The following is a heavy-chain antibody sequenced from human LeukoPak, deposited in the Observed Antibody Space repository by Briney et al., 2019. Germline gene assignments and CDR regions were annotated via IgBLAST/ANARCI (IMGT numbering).Heavy chain of an antibody. CDR2: INAGNGNT. J-gene: IGHJ5*02. CDR1: GYTFASYT. D-gene: IGHD6-13*01. V-gene: IGHV1-3*01. CDR3: ARGDSSSWYAGDWFDP. Sequence: AAVKVSCKASGYTFASYTIHWVRQAPGQRREWMGWINAGNGNTKYSQKFQGRVTITRDTSASTAYMELNSLRSEDTAVYYCARGDSSSWYAGDWFDPWGQGTLVTDSS.